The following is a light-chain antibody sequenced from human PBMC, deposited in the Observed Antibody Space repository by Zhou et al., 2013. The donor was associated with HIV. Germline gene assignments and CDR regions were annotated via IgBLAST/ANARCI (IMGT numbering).Light chain of an antibody. Sequence: EIVLTQSPGTLVLSPGERVALFCRASHNVSKNSLAWYHQKPGQAPRLLIYDASTRASGTPDRISGGGSGTDFTLTISRLETEDFAVYYCQQYGSSRGTFGQGTKLEIK. V-gene: IGKV3-20*01. J-gene: IGKJ2*01. CDR2: DAS. CDR3: QQYGSSRGT. CDR1: HNVSKNS.